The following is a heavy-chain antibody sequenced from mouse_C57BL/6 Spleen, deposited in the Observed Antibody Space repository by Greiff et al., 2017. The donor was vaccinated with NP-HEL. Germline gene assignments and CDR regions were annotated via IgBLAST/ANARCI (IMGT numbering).Heavy chain of an antibody. CDR1: GFTFSDYG. D-gene: IGHD4-1*01. CDR3: ARVTGTWDYAMDY. Sequence: EVQVVESGGGLVKPGGSLKLSCAASGFTFSDYGMHWVRQAPEKGLEWVAYISSGSSTIYYADTVKGRFTISRDNAKNTLFLQMTSLRSEDTAMYYCARVTGTWDYAMDYWGQGTSVTVSS. CDR2: ISSGSSTI. J-gene: IGHJ4*01. V-gene: IGHV5-17*01.